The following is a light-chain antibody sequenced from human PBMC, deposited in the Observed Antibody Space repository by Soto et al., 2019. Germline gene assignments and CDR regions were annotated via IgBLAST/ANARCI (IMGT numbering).Light chain of an antibody. CDR3: SSYTTGSVYV. CDR1: SSDTGGFNY. J-gene: IGLJ1*01. Sequence: QSALTQPASVSGSPGQSITISCTGTSSDTGGFNYVSWYQQHPGKAPKLMIYEVSNRPPGVSNRFSGSKSANTASLTISGLQADDEADYYCSSYTTGSVYVFGTGTKVTVL. CDR2: EVS. V-gene: IGLV2-14*01.